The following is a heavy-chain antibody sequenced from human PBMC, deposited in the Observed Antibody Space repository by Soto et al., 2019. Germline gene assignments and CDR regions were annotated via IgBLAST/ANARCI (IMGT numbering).Heavy chain of an antibody. V-gene: IGHV4-4*07. CDR3: ARVIRQQLVNYYFDY. CDR1: GGSISSYY. Sequence: SETLSLTCTVSGGSISSYYWSWIRQPAGKGLEWIGRIYTSGSTNYNPSLKSRVTMSVDTSKNQFSLKLSSVTAADTAVYYCARVIRQQLVNYYFDYWGQGTLVTVSS. D-gene: IGHD6-13*01. J-gene: IGHJ4*02. CDR2: IYTSGST.